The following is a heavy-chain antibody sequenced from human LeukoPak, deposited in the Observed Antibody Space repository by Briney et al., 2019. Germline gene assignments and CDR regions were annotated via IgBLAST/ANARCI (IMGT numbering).Heavy chain of an antibody. CDR2: IYSAGGT. V-gene: IGHV3-66*01. CDR1: GFTVSSNY. D-gene: IGHD6-19*01. CDR3: ARVGYSGGWYWFDP. Sequence: PGGSLRLSCAASGFTVSSNYMSWVRQAPGKGLEWVSVIYSAGGTYYADSVKGRFTISRDNSKNMLYLQMNSLRAEDTAVYYCARVGYSGGWYWFDPWGQGTLVTVSS. J-gene: IGHJ5*02.